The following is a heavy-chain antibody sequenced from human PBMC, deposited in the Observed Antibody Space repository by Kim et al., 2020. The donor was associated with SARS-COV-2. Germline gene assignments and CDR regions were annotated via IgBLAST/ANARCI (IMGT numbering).Heavy chain of an antibody. V-gene: IGHV4-31*03. CDR3: ARDWPLSAYYYYGMDV. CDR1: GGSISSGGYY. CDR2: IYYSGST. Sequence: SETLSLTCTVSGGSISSGGYYWSWIRQHPGKGLEWIGYIYYSGSTYYNPSLKSRVTISVDTSKNQFSLKLSSVTAADTAVYYCARDWPLSAYYYYGMDVWGQGTTVTVSS. J-gene: IGHJ6*02.